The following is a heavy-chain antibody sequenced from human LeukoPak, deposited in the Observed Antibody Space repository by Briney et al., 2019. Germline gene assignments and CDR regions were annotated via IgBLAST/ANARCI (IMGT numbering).Heavy chain of an antibody. CDR2: IIPIFGTA. V-gene: IGHV1-69*01. D-gene: IGHD3-9*01. CDR3: ASPATGYYYYYYGMDV. J-gene: IGHJ6*02. Sequence: SVKVSCKASGGTFSSYAISWVRQAPGQGLEWMGGIIPIFGTANYAQKFQGRVTITADESTSTAYMELSSLRSEDTAVYYCASPATGYYYYYYGMDVWGQGTTVTVSS. CDR1: GGTFSSYA.